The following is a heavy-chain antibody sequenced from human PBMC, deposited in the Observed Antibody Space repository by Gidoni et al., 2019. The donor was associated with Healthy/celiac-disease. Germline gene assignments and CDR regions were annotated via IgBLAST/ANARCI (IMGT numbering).Heavy chain of an antibody. J-gene: IGHJ6*02. V-gene: IGHV3-53*02. CDR2: IYSGGST. Sequence: EVQLVETGGGLIQPGGSLRLSCAASGFTVSSNYMSWVRQAPGKGLEWVSVIYSGGSTYYADSVKGRFTISRDNSKNTLYLQMNSLRAEDTAVYYCARGGGDGVVVPAAVHYYYYGMDVWGQGTTVTVSS. CDR3: ARGGGDGVVVPAAVHYYYYGMDV. CDR1: GFTVSSNY. D-gene: IGHD2-2*01.